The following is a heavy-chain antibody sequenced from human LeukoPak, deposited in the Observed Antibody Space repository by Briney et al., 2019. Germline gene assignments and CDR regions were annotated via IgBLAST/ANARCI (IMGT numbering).Heavy chain of an antibody. J-gene: IGHJ4*02. CDR3: ARDSDWAFDN. Sequence: GGSLRLSCAASGFTFSSYVMSWVRQAPGKGLEWVSYINHNAETIYYAGSVKGRFTISRDNAKNVLYLQMNRLRDRDTAVYYCARDSDWAFDNWGQGTLVTVSS. D-gene: IGHD2-21*02. CDR1: GFTFSSYV. CDR2: INHNAETI. V-gene: IGHV3-48*02.